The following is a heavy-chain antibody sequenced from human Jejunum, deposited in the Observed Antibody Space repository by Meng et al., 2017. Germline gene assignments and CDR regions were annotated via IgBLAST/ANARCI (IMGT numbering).Heavy chain of an antibody. CDR1: GFTFRSYG. V-gene: IGHV3-33*01. D-gene: IGHD6-19*01. J-gene: IGHJ4*02. CDR2: IWFDGSKT. Sequence: GQLVESGGGVVQPGRSLRLSCAASGFTFRSYGMHWVRQAPGKGLEWVAVIWFDGSKTYYADSVKGRFTVSRDNSKNTLYLQMNSLRADDTAVYYCARYRSGSSDYWGPGTLVTVSS. CDR3: ARYRSGSSDY.